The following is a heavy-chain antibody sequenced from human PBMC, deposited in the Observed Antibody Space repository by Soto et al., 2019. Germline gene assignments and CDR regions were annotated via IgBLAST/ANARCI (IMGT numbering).Heavy chain of an antibody. CDR3: ARDLLFGYSTTIFNFDY. J-gene: IGHJ4*02. CDR2: ISAYNGNT. V-gene: IGHV1-18*01. D-gene: IGHD4-4*01. CDR1: GYTFTSYG. Sequence: QVQLVQSGAEVKKPGASVKVSCKASGYTFTSYGISWVRQAPGQGLEWMGWISAYNGNTNYAQKLQGRVTMTTDTSXSXXHMELGSPRSDDTAVYYCARDLLFGYSTTIFNFDYWGQGTLVTVSS.